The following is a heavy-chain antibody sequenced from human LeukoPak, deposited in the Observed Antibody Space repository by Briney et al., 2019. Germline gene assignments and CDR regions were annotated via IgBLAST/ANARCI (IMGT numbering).Heavy chain of an antibody. D-gene: IGHD4/OR15-4a*01. Sequence: GGSLRLSCAASGFTVRSSYMSWVRQAPGKGLEWVSVIYSGGSPDYADSAKGRFTISTDNSKNTLYLQMNSLRVEDTAVYYCARRAGAYSHPYDYWGQGTLVTVSS. V-gene: IGHV3-53*01. CDR2: IYSGGSP. CDR1: GFTVRSSY. CDR3: ARRAGAYSHPYDY. J-gene: IGHJ4*02.